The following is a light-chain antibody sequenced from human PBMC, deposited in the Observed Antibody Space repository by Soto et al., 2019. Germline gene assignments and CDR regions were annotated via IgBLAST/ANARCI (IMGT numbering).Light chain of an antibody. J-gene: IGLJ2*01. CDR1: SSDVGGYNY. CDR3: SSYTSSSTLVV. CDR2: EVN. Sequence: QSALTQPASVSGSPGQSITISCTGTSSDVGGYNYVSWYQQHPGKAPKLMIYEVNNRPSGVSNRFSGSKSGNTASLTISGLQAEDEADYYCSSYTSSSTLVVFGGGTQLPVL. V-gene: IGLV2-14*01.